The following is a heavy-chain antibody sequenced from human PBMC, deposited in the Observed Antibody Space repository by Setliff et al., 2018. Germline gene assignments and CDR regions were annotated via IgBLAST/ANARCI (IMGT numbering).Heavy chain of an antibody. CDR2: IYDSGRT. CDR3: ARASVVHAIAVGY. Sequence: SETLSLACTVSGGSISSSSYYWGWIRQPPGKGLEWVGTIYDSGRTYYNPSLKSRVTMSVDTSKNQFSLNLTSVTAADTAVYYCARASVVHAIAVGYWGQGTLVTVSS. D-gene: IGHD2-15*01. J-gene: IGHJ4*02. V-gene: IGHV4-39*01. CDR1: GGSISSSSYY.